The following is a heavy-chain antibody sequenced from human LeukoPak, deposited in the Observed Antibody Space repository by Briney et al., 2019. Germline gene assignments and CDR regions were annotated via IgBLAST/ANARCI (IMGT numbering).Heavy chain of an antibody. CDR1: GFAFSSYS. J-gene: IGHJ4*02. D-gene: IGHD3-10*01. CDR3: AKHYYGSGSQKYYFDY. V-gene: IGHV3-30*02. CDR2: VRNDGSDK. Sequence: GGSLRLSCAASGFAFSSYSMNWVRQAPGKGLEWVTLVRNDGSDKYYADSVKGRFTISRDNSKNTLYLQMNSLRPEDTAVYYCAKHYYGSGSQKYYFDYWGQGTPVTVSS.